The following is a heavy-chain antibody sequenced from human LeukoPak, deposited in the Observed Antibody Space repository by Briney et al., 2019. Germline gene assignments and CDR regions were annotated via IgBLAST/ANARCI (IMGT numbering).Heavy chain of an antibody. D-gene: IGHD5-18*01. CDR2: INPNSGGT. J-gene: IGHJ6*03. CDR3: ARGADTAMVIVYYYYYMDV. CDR1: GFTFTTYG. V-gene: IGHV1-2*02. Sequence: ASVKVSCKASGFTFTTYGISWVRQAPGQGLEWMGWINPNSGGTNYAQKFQGRVTMTRDTSISTAYMELSRLRSDDTAVYYCARGADTAMVIVYYYYYMDVWGKGTTVTVSS.